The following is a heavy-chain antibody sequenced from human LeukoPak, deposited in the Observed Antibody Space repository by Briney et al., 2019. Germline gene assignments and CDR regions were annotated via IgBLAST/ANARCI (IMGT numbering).Heavy chain of an antibody. J-gene: IGHJ4*02. V-gene: IGHV3-30*03. Sequence: PGRSLRLSCAASGFTFSSYGMHWVRQAPGKGLEWVAVMSYDGSNKYYADSVKGRFSIPRDNSKNTLYLQMNSLRAEDTAVYYCARDRNYYDSSGEFDYWGQGTLVTVSS. CDR2: MSYDGSNK. D-gene: IGHD3-22*01. CDR3: ARDRNYYDSSGEFDY. CDR1: GFTFSSYG.